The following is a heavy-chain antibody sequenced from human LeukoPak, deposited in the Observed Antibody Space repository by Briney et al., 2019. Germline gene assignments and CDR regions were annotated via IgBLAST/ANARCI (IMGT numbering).Heavy chain of an antibody. V-gene: IGHV4-59*01. CDR1: GGSMSSYY. J-gene: IGHJ4*02. CDR3: ARDRCSGGSCHSDY. CDR2: IYYSGST. D-gene: IGHD2-15*01. Sequence: SETLSLTCTVSGGSMSSYYWSWIRQPPGKGLEWIGYIYYSGSTNYNPSLKSRVTISVDTSKNQFSLKLSSVTAADTAVYYCARDRCSGGSCHSDYWGQGTLDTVSS.